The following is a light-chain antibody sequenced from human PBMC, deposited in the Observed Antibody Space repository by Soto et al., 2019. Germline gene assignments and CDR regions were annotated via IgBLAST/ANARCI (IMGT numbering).Light chain of an antibody. CDR2: DAS. CDR1: QDISNY. V-gene: IGKV1-33*01. CDR3: QQYDNLPLT. J-gene: IGKJ5*01. Sequence: DIQMTQSPSSLSASVVDRVXIXXQASQDISNYLNWYQQKPGKAPKLLIYDASNLETGVPSRFSGSGSGTDFTFTISSLRPEDIATYYCQQYDNLPLTFGQGTRLE.